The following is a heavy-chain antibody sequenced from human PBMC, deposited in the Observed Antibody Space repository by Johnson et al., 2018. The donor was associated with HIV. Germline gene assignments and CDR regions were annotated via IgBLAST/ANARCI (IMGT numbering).Heavy chain of an antibody. V-gene: IGHV3-49*03. CDR1: GFTFGDYA. D-gene: IGHD2-21*01. CDR2: IRSKAYGGTT. J-gene: IGHJ3*01. Sequence: MLLVESGGGLVQPGRSLRLSCTASGFTFGDYAMSWFRQAPGKGLEWVGFIRSKAYGGTTEYAASVKGRFTISRDDSKSIAYLQMNSLKTEDTAVYYCAKVDCGGDTCAGYDPFDLWGQGTLVTVSS. CDR3: AKVDCGGDTCAGYDPFDL.